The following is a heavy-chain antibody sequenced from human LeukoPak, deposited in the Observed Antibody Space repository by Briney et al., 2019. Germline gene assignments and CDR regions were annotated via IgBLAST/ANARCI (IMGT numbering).Heavy chain of an antibody. J-gene: IGHJ3*02. V-gene: IGHV4-30-2*01. Sequence: SETLSLTCAVSGGSVSSGGYSWSWIRQPPGKGLEWIGYIYHSGSTYYNPSLKSRVTISVDRSKNQFSLKLSSVTAADTAVYYCARGATTVTTGAFDIWGQGTMVTVSS. CDR3: ARGATTVTTGAFDI. CDR2: IYHSGST. CDR1: GGSVSSGGYS. D-gene: IGHD4-17*01.